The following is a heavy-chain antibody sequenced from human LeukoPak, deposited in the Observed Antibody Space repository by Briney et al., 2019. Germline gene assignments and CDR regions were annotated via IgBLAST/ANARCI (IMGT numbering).Heavy chain of an antibody. CDR2: IRYDGSNK. V-gene: IGHV3-33*08. CDR3: ARGPAANSGNYYAGDY. CDR1: GFTFSNHG. D-gene: IGHD1-26*01. Sequence: GRSLRLSCAASGFTFSNHGMHWVRQAPGKGLEWVAFIRYDGSNKYYADSVKGRFTISRDNSKNTLYLQMNSLKSEDSAAYYCARGPAANSGNYYAGDYWGQGTLVTVSS. J-gene: IGHJ4*02.